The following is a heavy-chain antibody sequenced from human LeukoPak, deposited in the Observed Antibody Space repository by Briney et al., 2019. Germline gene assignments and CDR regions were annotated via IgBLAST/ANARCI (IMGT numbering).Heavy chain of an antibody. D-gene: IGHD3-16*01. CDR1: GGSFSDYY. Sequence: PSETLSLTCAAYGGSFSDYYWSWLRQPPGKGLEWIGEVNHSGSTNYNPSLKSRVTMSVDTSMNQFSLKLSSVTAADTAVYYCARGHNWYYMDVWGKGTTVTVSS. J-gene: IGHJ6*03. CDR3: ARGHNWYYMDV. CDR2: VNHSGST. V-gene: IGHV4-34*01.